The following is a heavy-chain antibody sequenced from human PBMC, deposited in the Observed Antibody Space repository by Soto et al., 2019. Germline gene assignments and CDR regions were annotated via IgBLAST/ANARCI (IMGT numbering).Heavy chain of an antibody. CDR1: GGTFISHS. V-gene: IGHV1-69*13. D-gene: IGHD3-3*01. J-gene: IGHJ6*02. CDR2: IIPMLGPA. CDR3: ARGAAILEWHGGV. Sequence: GASVKVSCKASGGTFISHSISWVRQAPGQGLEWMGGIIPMLGPANYAQKFQGRVTITADESTSTAYMELSSLRSEDTAVYYCARGAAILEWHGGVWGQGTTVTVSS.